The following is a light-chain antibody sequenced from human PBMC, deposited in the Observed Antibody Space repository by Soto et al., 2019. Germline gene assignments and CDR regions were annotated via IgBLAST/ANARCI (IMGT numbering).Light chain of an antibody. CDR3: QQYDNWPPWT. V-gene: IGKV3-15*01. Sequence: EIVMTQSPATLSVSPGERATLSCRASQSVSRNLAWYQHKPGQAPRLLIYGASTRATGIPARFSGSGSGTEFTLTISSLQSEDFAVYYCQQYDNWPPWTFGPGTKVEIK. CDR2: GAS. CDR1: QSVSRN. J-gene: IGKJ1*01.